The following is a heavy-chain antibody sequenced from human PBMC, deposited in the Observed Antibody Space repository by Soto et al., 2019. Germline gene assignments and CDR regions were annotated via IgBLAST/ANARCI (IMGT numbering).Heavy chain of an antibody. J-gene: IGHJ6*03. D-gene: IGHD6-13*01. CDR2: IYYSGST. Sequence: QVQLQESGPGLVKPSETLSLTCTVSGGSISSYYWSWIRQPPGKGLEWIGYIYYSGSTNYNPSLTSRVTISVDTSKNQFSLKLSSVNAADTAVYYCARGISSWPPRYYYYYMDVWGKGTTVTVSS. CDR1: GGSISSYY. CDR3: ARGISSWPPRYYYYYMDV. V-gene: IGHV4-59*01.